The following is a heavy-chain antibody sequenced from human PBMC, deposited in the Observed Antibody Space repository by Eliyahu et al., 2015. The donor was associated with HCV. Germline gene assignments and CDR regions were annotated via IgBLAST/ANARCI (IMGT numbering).Heavy chain of an antibody. CDR3: ARGGGKWLRFVEAYGMDV. CDR1: GFTFXSYW. Sequence: EVQLVESGGGLVQPGGSLRXSCXASGFTFXSYWRGWVRQAPGKGLEWVANIKQDGSEKYYVDSVKGRFTISRDNAKNSLYLQMNSLRAEDTAVYYCARGGGKWLRFVEAYGMDVWGQGTTVTVSS. J-gene: IGHJ6*02. CDR2: IKQDGSEK. V-gene: IGHV3-7*01. D-gene: IGHD5-12*01.